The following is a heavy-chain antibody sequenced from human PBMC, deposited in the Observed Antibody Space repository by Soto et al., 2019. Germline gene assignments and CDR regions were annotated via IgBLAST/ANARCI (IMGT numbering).Heavy chain of an antibody. CDR2: INTGNGNT. CDR1: GITYTTYA. V-gene: IGHV1-3*04. CDR3: ARAISGYVT. D-gene: IGHD5-12*01. J-gene: IGHJ5*02. Sequence: ASVKVSCKASGITYTTYAIHWVRQAPGQGLEWMGWINTGNGNTRYSQRFQGRVTLTTDTSASTAYMELSSLTSEDTAVYYCARAISGYVTWGQGTLVTVSS.